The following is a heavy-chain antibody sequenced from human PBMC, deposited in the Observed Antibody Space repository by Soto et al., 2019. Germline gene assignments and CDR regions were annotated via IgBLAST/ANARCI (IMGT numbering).Heavy chain of an antibody. D-gene: IGHD1-26*01. CDR3: ARQKWEQPKWFDP. V-gene: IGHV4-39*01. Sequence: QLQLQESGPGLVKPSETLSLTCSLSGGSISSTFYYWGWIRQPPGKGLEWIGSIYYSGTTFYNAPLKGGVTISVDTSKNQFSLRLTSVTATDTAVYFCARQKWEQPKWFDPWGQGTLVTVSS. J-gene: IGHJ5*02. CDR1: GGSISSTFYY. CDR2: IYYSGTT.